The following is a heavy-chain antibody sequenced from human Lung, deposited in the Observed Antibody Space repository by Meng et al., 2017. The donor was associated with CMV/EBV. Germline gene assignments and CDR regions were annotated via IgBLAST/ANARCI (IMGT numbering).Heavy chain of an antibody. D-gene: IGHD4-11*01. Sequence: GSLRLSXSVSGSSIRPGYYWAWVRQPPGKGLEWIGSIFHSGTTYYNPFLKSRVTVSVDTSSSQFFLRLSSVTATDTAVYYCARVKGTTGPAYYFDYWGRGTLVTVSS. CDR3: ARVKGTTGPAYYFDY. V-gene: IGHV4-38-2*02. CDR2: IFHSGTT. J-gene: IGHJ4*02. CDR1: GSSIRPGYY.